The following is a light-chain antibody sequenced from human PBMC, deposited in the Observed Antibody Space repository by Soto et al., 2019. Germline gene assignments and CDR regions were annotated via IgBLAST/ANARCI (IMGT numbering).Light chain of an antibody. CDR1: QSISTW. CDR3: QQYNTYST. Sequence: QMTQSPSTLSASVGDTVTIACRASQSISTWLAWYQQKPGKAPKLLIYKASTLESGVPSRFSGSGSGTEFTLTISSLQPDDFATYYCQQYNTYSTFGQGTKVEIK. CDR2: KAS. V-gene: IGKV1-5*03. J-gene: IGKJ1*01.